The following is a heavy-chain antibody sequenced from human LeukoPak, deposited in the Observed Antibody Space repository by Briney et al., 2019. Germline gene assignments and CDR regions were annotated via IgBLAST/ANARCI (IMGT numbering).Heavy chain of an antibody. J-gene: IGHJ3*02. Sequence: GGSLRLSCAASGFTFSSYEMNWVRQAPGKGLEWVSYISTSGSALYYADSVKGRFTISRDNSKNTLYLQMNSLRAGDTAVYYCAKDRVWENDAFDIWGQGTTVTVSS. CDR2: ISTSGSAL. V-gene: IGHV3-48*03. D-gene: IGHD1-26*01. CDR1: GFTFSSYE. CDR3: AKDRVWENDAFDI.